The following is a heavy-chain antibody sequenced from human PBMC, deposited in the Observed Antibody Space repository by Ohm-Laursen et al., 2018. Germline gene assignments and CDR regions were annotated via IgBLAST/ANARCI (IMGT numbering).Heavy chain of an antibody. CDR2: IYYSGST. CDR1: GGSISSSSYC. Sequence: SDTLSLTCSVSGGSISSSSYCWGWIRQPPGKGLEWIGNIYYSGSTYYNPSLRSRVSISIHTSQNQLSLKQRFVTATDTAVYYCARAFWNGYNDAFDVWGQGTMVTVSS. CDR3: ARAFWNGYNDAFDV. D-gene: IGHD3-3*01. J-gene: IGHJ3*01. V-gene: IGHV4-39*01.